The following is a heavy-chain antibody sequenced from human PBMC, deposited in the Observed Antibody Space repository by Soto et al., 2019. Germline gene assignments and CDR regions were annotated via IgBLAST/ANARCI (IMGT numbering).Heavy chain of an antibody. CDR3: ARERVAVAGRGEWFDP. CDR2: IYYSGST. D-gene: IGHD6-19*01. Sequence: PSETLSLTCTVSGGSISSYYWSWIRQPPGKGLEWIGYIYYSGSTNYNPSLKSRVTISVDTSKNQFSLKLSSVTAVATAAYYCARERVAVAGRGEWFDPWGQGTLVTVSS. J-gene: IGHJ5*02. CDR1: GGSISSYY. V-gene: IGHV4-59*01.